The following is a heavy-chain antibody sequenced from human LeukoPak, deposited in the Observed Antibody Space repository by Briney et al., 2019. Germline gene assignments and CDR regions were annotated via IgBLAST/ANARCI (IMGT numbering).Heavy chain of an antibody. J-gene: IGHJ5*01. CDR3: ARATVTKGWFDS. CDR2: IWYDGSNK. CDR1: EFTFSSYG. D-gene: IGHD4-11*01. Sequence: GGSLRLSCAASEFTFSSYGMHWVRQSPGKAREGGAVIWYDGSNKYYADSVKGRFTMSRDNSKNTLYLQMNSLRAADTAVYYCARATVTKGWFDSWGQGNLVTVSS. V-gene: IGHV3-33*01.